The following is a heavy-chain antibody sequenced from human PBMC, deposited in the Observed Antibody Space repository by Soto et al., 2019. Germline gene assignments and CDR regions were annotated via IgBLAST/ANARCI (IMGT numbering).Heavy chain of an antibody. V-gene: IGHV1-69*04. Sequence: SVKVSCKASGGTFSSYTISWVRQAPGQGLEWMGRIIPILGIANYAQKFQGRVTITADKSTSTAYMELSSLRSEDTAVYYCAREDMVRGITGYYYGMDVWGQGTTVTVSS. CDR1: GGTFSSYT. D-gene: IGHD3-10*01. CDR3: AREDMVRGITGYYYGMDV. J-gene: IGHJ6*02. CDR2: IIPILGIA.